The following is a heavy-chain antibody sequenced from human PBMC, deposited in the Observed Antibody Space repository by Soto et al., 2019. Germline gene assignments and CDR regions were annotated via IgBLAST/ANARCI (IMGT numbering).Heavy chain of an antibody. CDR3: AHSSLDTAMAKGGYYYYYYMDV. V-gene: IGHV2-5*02. J-gene: IGHJ6*03. CDR2: IYWDDDK. D-gene: IGHD5-18*01. CDR1: GFSLSTSGVG. Sequence: QITLKESGPTLVNPTQTLTLTRTFSGFSLSTSGVGVGWIRQPPGKALEWLALIYWDDDKRYSPSLKSRLTITKDTSKNQVVLTMTNMDPVDTATYYCAHSSLDTAMAKGGYYYYYYMDVWGKGTTVTVSS.